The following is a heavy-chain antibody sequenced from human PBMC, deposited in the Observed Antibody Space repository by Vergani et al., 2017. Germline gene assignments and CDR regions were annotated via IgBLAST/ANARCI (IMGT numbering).Heavy chain of an antibody. J-gene: IGHJ6*02. CDR2: LYYSGST. CDR3: ARDEVVPAAIADYKYYYYGMDG. Sequence: QVQLQESGPGLVKPSQTLSLTCTVSGGSISSGDYYWSWIRQPPGKGLEWIGYLYYSGSTYYNPSLKSRVTISVDTSKNQFSLKLSSVTAADTAVYYCARDEVVPAAIADYKYYYYGMDGWGQGSTVTVSS. CDR1: GGSISSGDYY. D-gene: IGHD2-2*02. V-gene: IGHV4-30-4*08.